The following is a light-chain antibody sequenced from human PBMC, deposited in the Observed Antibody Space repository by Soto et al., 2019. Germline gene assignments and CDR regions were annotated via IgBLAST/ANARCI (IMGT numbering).Light chain of an antibody. Sequence: DIQMTQSPSTLSASVGDRVTITCRASQSISTWLAWYQQKPGKAPKLLIYDASSLESGIPDRFSGSGSGTDFTLTISRLEPEDFAVYFCQQYGDLPWTFGQGTKVDIK. CDR1: QSISTW. J-gene: IGKJ1*01. V-gene: IGKV1-5*01. CDR3: QQYGDLPWT. CDR2: DAS.